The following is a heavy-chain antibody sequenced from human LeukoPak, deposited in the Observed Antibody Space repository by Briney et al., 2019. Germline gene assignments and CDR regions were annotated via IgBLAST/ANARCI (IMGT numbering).Heavy chain of an antibody. V-gene: IGHV3-30*02. Sequence: GGSLRLSCAASGFTFSSYGMHWVRQAPGKGLEWVAFIRYDGSNKYYADSVRGRFTISRDNSKNTLYLQMNSLRAEDTAVYYCAKELWHELVVYWFDPWGQGTLVTVSS. CDR2: IRYDGSNK. CDR1: GFTFSSYG. D-gene: IGHD2-8*02. CDR3: AKELWHELVVYWFDP. J-gene: IGHJ5*02.